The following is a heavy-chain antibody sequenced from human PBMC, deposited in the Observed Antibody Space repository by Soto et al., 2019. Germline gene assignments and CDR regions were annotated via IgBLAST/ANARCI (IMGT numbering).Heavy chain of an antibody. CDR2: ITSKSTTI. Sequence: GGSLRLSXAASGFTFTSYSMNWVRQAPGQGLEWVSYITSKSTTIKYADSVKGRFTVSRDNAKNSLYLQLNSLRDEDTAVYYCARQMGACSDSSCYPGPYDSWGQGTLVTVSS. CDR1: GFTFTSYS. V-gene: IGHV3-48*02. J-gene: IGHJ5*02. D-gene: IGHD3-16*01. CDR3: ARQMGACSDSSCYPGPYDS.